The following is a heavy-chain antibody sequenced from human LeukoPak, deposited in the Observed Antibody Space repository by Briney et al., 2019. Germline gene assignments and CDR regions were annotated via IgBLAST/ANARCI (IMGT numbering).Heavy chain of an antibody. CDR3: ARFGQYYGSGPRYYYYYMDV. D-gene: IGHD3-10*01. J-gene: IGHJ6*03. Sequence: SETLSLTCTVSGGSISSSSYYWSWIRQPPGKGLEWIGYIYHSGSTYYNPSLKSRVTISVDRSKNQFSLKLSSVTAADTAVYYCARFGQYYGSGPRYYYYYMDVWGKGTTVTVSS. CDR2: IYHSGST. CDR1: GGSISSSSYY. V-gene: IGHV4-30-2*01.